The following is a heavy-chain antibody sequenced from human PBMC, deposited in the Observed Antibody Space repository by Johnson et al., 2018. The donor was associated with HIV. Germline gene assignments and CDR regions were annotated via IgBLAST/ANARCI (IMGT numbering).Heavy chain of an antibody. J-gene: IGHJ3*02. D-gene: IGHD3-3*01. CDR3: ARDLTYYNFWSGYWGDAFDI. CDR1: GFTFSNYV. V-gene: IGHV3-23*04. Sequence: VESGGGLVQSGGSLRLSCAASGFTFSNYVMSWVSQAPGKGLEWVSSITGSGGSTYYADSVKGRFTISRANSKNTLYLQMNSLSTEDTAVYYCARDLTYYNFWSGYWGDAFDIWGQGTMVTVSS. CDR2: ITGSGGST.